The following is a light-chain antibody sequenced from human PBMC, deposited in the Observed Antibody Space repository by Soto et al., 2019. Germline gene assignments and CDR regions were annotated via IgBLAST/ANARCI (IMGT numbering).Light chain of an antibody. J-gene: IGKJ1*01. V-gene: IGKV3-15*01. CDR2: GAS. Sequence: ETVMTQSAATLSVSPGERATLSCRASQSVSSNLAWYQQKPGQAPRLLIYGASTRVTGIPARFSGSGSGTEFTLTISSLQSEDFAVYYCQQYNSLWTFGQGTKVEIK. CDR3: QQYNSLWT. CDR1: QSVSSN.